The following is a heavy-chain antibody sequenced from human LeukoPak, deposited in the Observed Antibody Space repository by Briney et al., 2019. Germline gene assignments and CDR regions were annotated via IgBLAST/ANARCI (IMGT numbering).Heavy chain of an antibody. J-gene: IGHJ6*02. Sequence: ASVKVSCKASGYTFTSYGISWVRQAPGQGLEWMGWISAYNGDTNYAQKLQGRVTMTTDTSTSTAYMELRSLRSDDTAVYYCATSNLKDIVVVPAAIYYYGMDVWGQGTTVTVSS. CDR2: ISAYNGDT. CDR1: GYTFTSYG. D-gene: IGHD2-2*01. CDR3: ATSNLKDIVVVPAAIYYYGMDV. V-gene: IGHV1-18*01.